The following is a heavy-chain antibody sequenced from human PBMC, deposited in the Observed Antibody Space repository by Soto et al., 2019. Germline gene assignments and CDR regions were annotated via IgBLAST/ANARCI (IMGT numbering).Heavy chain of an antibody. CDR1: GASISSDGFS. CDR3: ARGGDRFDY. CDR2: IHHSGIT. V-gene: IGHV4-30-2*01. J-gene: IGHJ4*02. Sequence: QLQLQVSGSGLVKPSQTLSLTCAVSGASISSDGFSWSWIRQPPGKGLEWIGYIHHSGITSYTPSLKSRLTISVDTSTNEFTLKLKSVIAADTAVYYCARGGDRFDYWGQGALVTVSS.